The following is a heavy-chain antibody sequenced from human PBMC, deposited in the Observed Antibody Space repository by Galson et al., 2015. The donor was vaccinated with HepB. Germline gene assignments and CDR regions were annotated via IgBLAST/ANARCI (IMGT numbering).Heavy chain of an antibody. J-gene: IGHJ2*01. CDR1: GFTVSSNY. CDR3: ARDRSGGDYGDYGWYFDL. Sequence: SLRLSCAASGFTVSSNYMSWVRQAPGKGLEWVSVIYSGGSTYYADSVKGRFTISRDNSKNTLYLQMNSLRAEDTAVYYCARDRSGGDYGDYGWYFDLWGRGTLVTVSS. CDR2: IYSGGST. D-gene: IGHD4-17*01. V-gene: IGHV3-66*01.